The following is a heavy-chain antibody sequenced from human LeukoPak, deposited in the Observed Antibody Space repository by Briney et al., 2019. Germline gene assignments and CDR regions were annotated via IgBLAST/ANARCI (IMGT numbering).Heavy chain of an antibody. CDR1: GFTFSSYA. D-gene: IGHD3-9*01. CDR3: ARDRVYYDILTGYFDY. CDR2: ISYDGSNK. V-gene: IGHV3-30-3*01. Sequence: GGSLRLSCAASGFTFSSYAMHWVRQAPGKGLEWVAVISYDGSNKYCADSVKGRFTISRDNSKNTLYLQMNSLRAEDTAVYYCARDRVYYDILTGYFDYWGQGTLVTVSS. J-gene: IGHJ4*02.